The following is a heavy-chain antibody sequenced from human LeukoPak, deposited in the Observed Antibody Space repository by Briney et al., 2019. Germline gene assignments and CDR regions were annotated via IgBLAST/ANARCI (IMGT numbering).Heavy chain of an antibody. CDR3: ARHWAPYSSGWHVVPDY. D-gene: IGHD6-19*01. J-gene: IGHJ4*02. CDR2: IYPGDSDT. V-gene: IGHV5-51*01. CDR1: GYSFPSYW. Sequence: GESLKISCKGSGYSFPSYWIGLVRQMPGKGLEWMGIIYPGDSDTRYSPSFQGQVTISADKSFSTAYLQWSSLKASDTAMYYCARHWAPYSSGWHVVPDYWGQGTLVTVSS.